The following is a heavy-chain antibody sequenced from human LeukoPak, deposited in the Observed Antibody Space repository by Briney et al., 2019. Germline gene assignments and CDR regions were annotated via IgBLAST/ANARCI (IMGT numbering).Heavy chain of an antibody. CDR2: IIPIFGTA. CDR3: ARDSILYGDYVYFQH. D-gene: IGHD4-17*01. V-gene: IGHV1-69*05. Sequence: SVKVSCKASGGTFSSYAIRWVRQAPGQGLEWMGRIIPIFGTANYAQKFQGRVTITTDESTSTAYMELSSLRSEDTAVYYCARDSILYGDYVYFQHWGQGALVTVSS. J-gene: IGHJ1*01. CDR1: GGTFSSYA.